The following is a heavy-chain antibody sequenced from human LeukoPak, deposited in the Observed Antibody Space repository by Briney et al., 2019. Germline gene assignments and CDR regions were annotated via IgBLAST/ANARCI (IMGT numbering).Heavy chain of an antibody. CDR3: ARDHVVDGLVFDY. Sequence: GGSLRLSCAASGFTFRRHWMSWVRQAPGKGLELVDNINQDGSEKYYVDSVKGRFTISRDNAKNSLFLQMNSLRAEDTATYYCARDHVVDGLVFDYWGQGTLVTVSS. J-gene: IGHJ4*02. CDR1: GFTFRRHW. V-gene: IGHV3-7*01. CDR2: INQDGSEK. D-gene: IGHD2-15*01.